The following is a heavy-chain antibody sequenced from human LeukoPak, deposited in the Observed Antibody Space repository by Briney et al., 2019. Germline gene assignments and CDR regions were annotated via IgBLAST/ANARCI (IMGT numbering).Heavy chain of an antibody. CDR3: ARETDSTLLDY. D-gene: IGHD2-2*01. J-gene: IGHJ4*02. CDR1: GFTFSDYY. V-gene: IGHV3-11*04. CDR2: ISSLGSTI. Sequence: GGSLRLSCAASGFTFSDYYMNWVRQAPGKGLEWVSYISSLGSTIYYADSVKGRFTISRDNAKKSLYLQMNSLRAEDTAVYYCARETDSTLLDYWGQGTLVTVSS.